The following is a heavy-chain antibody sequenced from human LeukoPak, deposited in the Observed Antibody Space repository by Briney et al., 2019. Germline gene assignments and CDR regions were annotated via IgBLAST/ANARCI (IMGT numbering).Heavy chain of an antibody. CDR2: IYHSEST. CDR1: GYSISSGYY. Sequence: SETLSLTCAVSGYSISSGYYWGWIRQPPGKGLEWIGSIYHSESTYYNPSLKSRVTISVDTSKNQFSLKLSSVTAADTAVYYCARGAEWGYYYYMDVWGKGTTVTVSS. V-gene: IGHV4-38-2*01. D-gene: IGHD3-3*01. CDR3: ARGAEWGYYYYMDV. J-gene: IGHJ6*03.